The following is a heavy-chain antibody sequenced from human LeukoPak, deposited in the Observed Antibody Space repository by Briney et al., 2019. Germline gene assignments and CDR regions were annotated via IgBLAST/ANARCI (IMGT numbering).Heavy chain of an antibody. J-gene: IGHJ4*02. CDR2: ITSDGTST. CDR1: GFTFSSHW. Sequence: LRLSCAASGFTFSSHWMHWVRQAPGKGLVWVSRITSDGTSTSYADSVKGRFTISRDNAKNALYLQMNRLRAEDTAVYYCARVPARLPVHYTYFDYWGQGALVAVSS. D-gene: IGHD6-6*01. CDR3: ARVPARLPVHYTYFDY. V-gene: IGHV3-74*01.